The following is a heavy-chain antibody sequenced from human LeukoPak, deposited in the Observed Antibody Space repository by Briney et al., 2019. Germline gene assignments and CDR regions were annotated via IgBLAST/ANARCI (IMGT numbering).Heavy chain of an antibody. CDR2: IYYSGST. Sequence: PSETLSLTCTVSGGSISSYYWSWIRQPPGKGLEWIGYIYYSGSTNYNPSLKSRVTISVDTSKNQFSLKLSSVTAADTAVYYCARMDCEGPSIFYGMDVWGQGTTVTVSS. D-gene: IGHD2-21*01. V-gene: IGHV4-59*08. CDR1: GGSISSYY. CDR3: ARMDCEGPSIFYGMDV. J-gene: IGHJ6*02.